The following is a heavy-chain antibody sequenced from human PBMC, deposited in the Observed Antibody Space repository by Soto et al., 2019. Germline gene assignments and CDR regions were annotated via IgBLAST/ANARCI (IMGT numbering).Heavy chain of an antibody. D-gene: IGHD3-22*01. J-gene: IGHJ4*02. CDR3: AKDRGHYYDSSGYYH. Sequence: GGSLRLSCAASGFTFSSYAMSWVRQAPGKGLEWVSAISGSGGSTYYADSVKGRFTISRDNSKNTLYLQMNSLRAEDTAVYYCAKDRGHYYDSSGYYHWGQGTLVTVSS. V-gene: IGHV3-23*01. CDR1: GFTFSSYA. CDR2: ISGSGGST.